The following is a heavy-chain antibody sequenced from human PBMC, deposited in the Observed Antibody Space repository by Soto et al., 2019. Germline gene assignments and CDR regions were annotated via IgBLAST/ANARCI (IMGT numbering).Heavy chain of an antibody. D-gene: IGHD6-25*01. CDR1: GYTFTSYG. CDR3: ARAGTAQTQAYYYYGMDV. CDR2: ISAYNGNT. Sequence: GASVKFSCKASGYTFTSYGISWVRQAPGQGLEWMGWISAYNGNTNYAQKLQGRVTMTTDTSTSTAYMELRSLRSDDTAVYYCARAGTAQTQAYYYYGMDVWGQGTTVTVSS. J-gene: IGHJ6*02. V-gene: IGHV1-18*04.